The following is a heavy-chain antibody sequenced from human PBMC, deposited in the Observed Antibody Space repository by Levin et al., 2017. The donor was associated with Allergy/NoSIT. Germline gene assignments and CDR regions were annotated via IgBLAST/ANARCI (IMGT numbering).Heavy chain of an antibody. J-gene: IGHJ4*02. Sequence: GGSLRLSCETSGFNFADYAVTWYRQAPGKGLEWVGLIKRKPYGGTADYAASVRGRFSISRDDSNRIAYLQMDSLKTEDTAVYFCTRVSAYYHDTSGFASSFDYWGQGTLVTVSS. CDR2: IKRKPYGGTA. CDR3: TRVSAYYHDTSGFASSFDY. CDR1: GFNFADYA. D-gene: IGHD3-22*01. V-gene: IGHV3-49*03.